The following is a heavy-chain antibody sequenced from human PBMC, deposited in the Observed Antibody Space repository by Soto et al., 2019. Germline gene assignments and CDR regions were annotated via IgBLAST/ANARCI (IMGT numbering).Heavy chain of an antibody. CDR2: IVPVFGTP. V-gene: IGHV1-69*13. CDR1: GGVFSNYA. J-gene: IGHJ4*02. D-gene: IGHD3-22*01. Sequence: ASVKVSCKASGGVFSNYALTWVRQAPGQGLEWVGGIVPVFGTPNYAPKFQGRVTVTADESTRTGYMELSSLTSEDTAMYYCAGGSSYLSTGYFLESWGKESRV. CDR3: AGGSSYLSTGYFLES.